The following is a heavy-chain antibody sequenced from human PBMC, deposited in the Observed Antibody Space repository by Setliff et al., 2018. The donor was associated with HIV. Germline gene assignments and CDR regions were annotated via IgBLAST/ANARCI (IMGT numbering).Heavy chain of an antibody. D-gene: IGHD6-13*01. CDR3: AKEHWGSNWSGLGV. Sequence: GGSLRLSCAASGFTFDDYTMHWVRQAPGKGLEWVSLISWDGGSTYYADSVKGRFTISRDNSKNSLYLQINSLSTEDTALYYCAKEHWGSNWSGLGVLGQGTTVTVSS. J-gene: IGHJ6*02. V-gene: IGHV3-43*01. CDR2: ISWDGGST. CDR1: GFTFDDYT.